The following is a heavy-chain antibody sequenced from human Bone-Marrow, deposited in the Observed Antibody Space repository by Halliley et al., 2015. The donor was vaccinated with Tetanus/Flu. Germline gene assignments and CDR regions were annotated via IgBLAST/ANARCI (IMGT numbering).Heavy chain of an antibody. CDR1: GSSISPYY. CDR3: ARGGGIYDSNFYYDF. Sequence: TLSLTCSVPGSSISPYYWSWIRQTPGKELDWIGYIYYTGSTNYNPALKSRVSLSVDTSKHQFSLKLTSVTAADTAVYYCARGGGIYDSNFYYDFWGQGALVTVSS. CDR2: IYYTGST. V-gene: IGHV4-59*01. D-gene: IGHD3-22*01. J-gene: IGHJ4*02.